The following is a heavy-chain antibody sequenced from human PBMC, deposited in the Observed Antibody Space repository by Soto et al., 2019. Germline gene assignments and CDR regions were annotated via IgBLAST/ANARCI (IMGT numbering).Heavy chain of an antibody. V-gene: IGHV3-30*18. Sequence: QVQLVESGGGVVQPGRSLRLSCAASGFTFSSYGMHWVRQAPGKGLEWVAVISYDGSNKYYADSVKGRFTISRDNSKNTLYLQMNGLRAEDTAVYYCAKDCYYYDSSGYYDYWGQGTLVTVSS. J-gene: IGHJ4*02. CDR1: GFTFSSYG. D-gene: IGHD3-22*01. CDR2: ISYDGSNK. CDR3: AKDCYYYDSSGYYDY.